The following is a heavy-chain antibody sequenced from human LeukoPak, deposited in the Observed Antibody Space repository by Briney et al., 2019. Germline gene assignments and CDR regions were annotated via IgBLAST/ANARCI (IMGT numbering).Heavy chain of an antibody. J-gene: IGHJ4*02. CDR3: ARETYYYDSSGYWYYFDY. CDR1: GYTFTSYY. Sequence: ASVKVSCKASGYTFTSYYMHWVRQAPGQGLGSTSYAQKFQGRVTMTRDTSTSTVYMELSSLRSEDTAVYYCARETYYYDSSGYWYYFDYWGQGTLVTVSS. V-gene: IGHV1-46*01. D-gene: IGHD3-22*01. CDR2: ST.